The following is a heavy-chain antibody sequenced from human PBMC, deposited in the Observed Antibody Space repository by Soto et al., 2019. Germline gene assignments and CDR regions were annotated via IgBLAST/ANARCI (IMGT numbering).Heavy chain of an antibody. V-gene: IGHV1-3*01. CDR1: GYTFTSYA. CDR2: INAGNGNT. J-gene: IGHJ6*03. Sequence: ASVKVSCKASGYTFTSYAMHWVRQAPGQRLEWMGWINAGNGNTKYSQKFQGRVTITRDTSASTAYMELSSLRSEDTAVYYCARDGGPGGYCSSTSCYGFYYYYYMDVWGKGTTVTVSS. D-gene: IGHD2-2*03. CDR3: ARDGGPGGYCSSTSCYGFYYYYYMDV.